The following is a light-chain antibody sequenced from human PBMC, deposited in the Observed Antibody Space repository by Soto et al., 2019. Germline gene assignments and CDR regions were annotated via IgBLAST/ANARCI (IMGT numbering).Light chain of an antibody. J-gene: IGKJ4*01. V-gene: IGKV1-27*01. CDR1: QAISNY. CDR2: AAS. CDR3: QKYNSAPLT. Sequence: DIQMTQSPSSLSASVGDRVTLTCRASQAISNYLAWYQQKPGKVPTLLIYAASTLQSGVPSRFSGSRSGTDYTLTIISLQPEDVAIYYCQKYNSAPLTFGGGTKVDI.